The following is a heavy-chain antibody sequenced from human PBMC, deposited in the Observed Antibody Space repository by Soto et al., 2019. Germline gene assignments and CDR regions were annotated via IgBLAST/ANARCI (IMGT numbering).Heavy chain of an antibody. CDR3: AKDLITGTTRFYFDY. CDR1: GFPFRSCH. D-gene: IGHD1-20*01. V-gene: IGHV3-30*18. J-gene: IGHJ4*02. CDR2: ISYDGSNK. Sequence: SCTASGFPFRSCHMHWVSQAPGKGLEWVAVISYDGSNKYYADSVKGRFTISRDNSKNTLYLQMNSLRAEDTAVYYCAKDLITGTTRFYFDYWGQGNLVTVSA.